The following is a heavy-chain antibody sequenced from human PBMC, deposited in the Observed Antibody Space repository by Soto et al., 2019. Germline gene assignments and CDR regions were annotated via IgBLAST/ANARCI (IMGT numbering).Heavy chain of an antibody. CDR3: AKPRLVAGLIKYVDFAS. CDR1: GFTFSSYA. V-gene: IGHV3-23*01. D-gene: IGHD6-19*01. Sequence: VQLLESGGGLVQPGGSLRLGCEVSGFTFSSYAMSWVRQSPGKGLEWVAVISGTGVSSHYADSVKGRFTISRDNSKNTLTLQMNSLRAEDTAVYYCAKPRLVAGLIKYVDFASWGQGTLVTVSS. CDR2: ISGTGVSS. J-gene: IGHJ4*02.